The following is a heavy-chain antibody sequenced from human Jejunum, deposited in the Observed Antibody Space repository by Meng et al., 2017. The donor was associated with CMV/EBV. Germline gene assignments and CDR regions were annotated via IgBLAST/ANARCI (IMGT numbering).Heavy chain of an antibody. Sequence: EVQLVGSGGGLVQPGGSRRLACAASGFTFSSDWMHWVRQAPGKGLEWVSRINADGRNTNYADSVKGRFTISRDNAKNTLYLQMNSLRVEDTAVYYCARDYYSSGTHWGQGTLVTVSS. D-gene: IGHD6-19*01. CDR2: INADGRNT. CDR1: GFTFSSDW. J-gene: IGHJ4*02. V-gene: IGHV3-74*01. CDR3: ARDYYSSGTH.